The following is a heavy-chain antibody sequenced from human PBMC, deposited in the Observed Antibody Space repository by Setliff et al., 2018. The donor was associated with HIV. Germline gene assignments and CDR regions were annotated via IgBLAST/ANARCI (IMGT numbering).Heavy chain of an antibody. J-gene: IGHJ6*03. V-gene: IGHV4-4*09. CDR3: ARDPRPVDVDYYYMDV. Sequence: SETLSLSCSVSGDSISSYYWSWIRQPPGKRLEWIGWIGSTHISGSTNYSPSLKSRVTMSVDTSKNQFSLTLSSVTAADTAVYYCARDPRPVDVDYYYMDVWGKGTTVTVSS. CDR2: IGWIGSTHISGST. CDR1: GDSISSYY.